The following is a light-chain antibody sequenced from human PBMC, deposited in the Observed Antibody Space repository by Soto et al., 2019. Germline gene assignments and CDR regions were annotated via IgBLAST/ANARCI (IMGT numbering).Light chain of an antibody. V-gene: IGKV3-11*01. Sequence: EIVLTQSPATLSLSPGERATLSCRASQSVSSYLAWYQQKPGQAPRLLIYDASNRATGIPARFSGSGSGTDFTLTISSLEPEDFAVYYCQQRSNCSFGPGTIVDIK. CDR2: DAS. CDR1: QSVSSY. J-gene: IGKJ3*01. CDR3: QQRSNCS.